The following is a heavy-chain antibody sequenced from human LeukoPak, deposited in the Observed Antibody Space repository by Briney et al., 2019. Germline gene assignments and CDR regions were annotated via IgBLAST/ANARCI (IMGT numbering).Heavy chain of an antibody. CDR2: IRSSSRTI. Sequence: GESLRLSCAASGFTFSSYSMNWVRQAPGKGLEWVSYIRSSSRTIYYADSVKGRFTISRDNAKNSLYLQMNNLRAEDTAVYYCAKGGPYDILTGKNVFDIWGQGATVTVSS. J-gene: IGHJ3*02. D-gene: IGHD3-9*01. V-gene: IGHV3-48*01. CDR1: GFTFSSYS. CDR3: AKGGPYDILTGKNVFDI.